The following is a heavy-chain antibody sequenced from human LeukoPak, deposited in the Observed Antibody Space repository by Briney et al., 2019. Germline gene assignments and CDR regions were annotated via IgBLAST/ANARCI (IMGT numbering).Heavy chain of an antibody. CDR1: GGSISSSSYY. D-gene: IGHD3-10*01. V-gene: IGHV4-39*07. Sequence: SETLSLTCTVSGGSISSSSYYWGWIRQPPGKGLEWIGSIYYSGSTYYNPSLKSRVTISVDTSKNQFSLKLSSVTAADTAVYYCARTAGEWFGELLGNLRLDYWGQGTLVTVPS. J-gene: IGHJ4*02. CDR3: ARTAGEWFGELLGNLRLDY. CDR2: IYYSGST.